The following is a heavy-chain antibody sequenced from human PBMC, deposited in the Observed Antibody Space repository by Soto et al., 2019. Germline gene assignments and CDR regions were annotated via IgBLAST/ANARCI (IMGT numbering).Heavy chain of an antibody. CDR1: GFTFDDYA. J-gene: IGHJ6*02. V-gene: IGHV3-9*01. CDR2: ISWNSGSI. CDR3: AKAPYYYGMDV. Sequence: PGGSLRLSCAASGFTFDDYAMHWVRQAPGKGLEWVSGISWNSGSIGYADSVKGRFTISRDNAKNSLYLQMNSLRAEDTALYYCAKAPYYYGMDVWGQGTTVTVSS.